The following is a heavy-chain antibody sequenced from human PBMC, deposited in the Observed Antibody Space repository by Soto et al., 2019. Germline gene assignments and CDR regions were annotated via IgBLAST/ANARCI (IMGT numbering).Heavy chain of an antibody. CDR2: ARNKANSYTT. Sequence: PGGSLRLSCAASGFTFSDHHMDWVRQAPGKGLEWVGRARNKANSYTTAYAASVKGRFTISRDDSKNSLSLQMNSLKSEDTAVYFCARFMGTRFDLWGQGTLVTVSS. V-gene: IGHV3-72*01. CDR3: ARFMGTRFDL. CDR1: GFTFSDHH. J-gene: IGHJ4*02.